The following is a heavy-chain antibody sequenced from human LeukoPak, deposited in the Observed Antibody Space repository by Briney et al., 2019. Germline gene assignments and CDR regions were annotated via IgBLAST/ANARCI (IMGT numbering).Heavy chain of an antibody. V-gene: IGHV4-34*01. CDR2: INHSGST. J-gene: IGHJ4*02. Sequence: SETLSLTCAVYGGSFSGYYWSWIRQPAGKGLEWIGEINHSGSTNYNPSLKSRVTISVDTSKNQFSLKLSSVTAADTAVYYCARGLFWSGYDLDYWGQGTLVTVSS. CDR1: GGSFSGYY. D-gene: IGHD3-3*01. CDR3: ARGLFWSGYDLDY.